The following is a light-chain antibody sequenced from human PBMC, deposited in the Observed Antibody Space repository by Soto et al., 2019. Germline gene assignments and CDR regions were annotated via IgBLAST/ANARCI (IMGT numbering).Light chain of an antibody. CDR1: SSDVGAYNY. Sequence: QSSLTQPASVSWSPGQSITISCTGTSSDVGAYNYVSWYRQHPGKAPKLMIYELTNRTSGDYNRFSGSKSGSTASLTISGIQAEDEYDYYCSSYTSSSTFVFGGGTKLTIL. CDR3: SSYTSSSTFV. V-gene: IGLV2-14*01. CDR2: ELT. J-gene: IGLJ3*02.